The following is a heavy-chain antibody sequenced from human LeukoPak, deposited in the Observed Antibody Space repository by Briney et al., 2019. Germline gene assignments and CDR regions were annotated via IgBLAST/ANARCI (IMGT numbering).Heavy chain of an antibody. J-gene: IGHJ4*02. D-gene: IGHD5-18*01. V-gene: IGHV1-69*05. CDR1: GGTFSSYA. CDR2: IIPIFGTA. CDR3: ARSYSYGEGYGYY. Sequence: SVEVSCKASGGTFSSYAISWVRQAPGQGLEWMGRIIPIFGTANYAQKFQGRVTITTDESTSAAYMELSSLRSEDTAVYYCARSYSYGEGYGYYWGQGTLVTVSS.